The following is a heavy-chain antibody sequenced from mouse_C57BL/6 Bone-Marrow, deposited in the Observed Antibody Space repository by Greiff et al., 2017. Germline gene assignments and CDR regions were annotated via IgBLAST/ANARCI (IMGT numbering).Heavy chain of an antibody. CDR1: GYTFTSYW. V-gene: IGHV1-52*01. J-gene: IGHJ1*01. CDR2: IDPPDSDT. Sequence: VKLQESGAELVRPGSSVKLSCKASGYTFTSYWMHWVKQRPIQGLEWIGNIDPPDSDTHYNQKFKDKATLTVDKSSSTAYMQLSSLTSEDSAVFYGANDYSGGDYWYCDVGGSGTAVTVPS. CDR3: ANDYSGGDYWYCDV. D-gene: IGHD1-1*02.